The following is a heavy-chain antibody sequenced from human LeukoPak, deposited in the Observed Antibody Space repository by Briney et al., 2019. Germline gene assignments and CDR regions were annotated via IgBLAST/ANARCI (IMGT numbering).Heavy chain of an antibody. J-gene: IGHJ4*02. Sequence: SVKVSCKASGYTFISYGISWVRQAPGQGLEWMGGIIPIFGTANYAQKFQGRVTITADESTSTAYMELSSLRSEDTAVYYCASAIFGVVISYFDYWGQGTLVTVSS. CDR3: ASAIFGVVISYFDY. V-gene: IGHV1-69*13. CDR1: GYTFISYG. D-gene: IGHD3-3*01. CDR2: IIPIFGTA.